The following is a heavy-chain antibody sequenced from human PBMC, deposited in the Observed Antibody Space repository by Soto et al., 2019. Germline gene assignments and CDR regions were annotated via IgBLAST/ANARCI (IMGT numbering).Heavy chain of an antibody. J-gene: IGHJ4*02. Sequence: PGGSLRLSCAASGFTFSNAWMSWVRQAPGKGLEWVGRIKSKTDGGTTDYAAPVKGRFTISRDDSKNTLYLQMNSLKTEDTAVYYCTTSHYDILTGYFYWGQGTLVTVSS. V-gene: IGHV3-15*01. CDR3: TTSHYDILTGYFY. D-gene: IGHD3-9*01. CDR2: IKSKTDGGTT. CDR1: GFTFSNAW.